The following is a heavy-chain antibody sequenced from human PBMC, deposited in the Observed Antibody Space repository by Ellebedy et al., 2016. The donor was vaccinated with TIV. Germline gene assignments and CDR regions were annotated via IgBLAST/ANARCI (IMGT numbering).Heavy chain of an antibody. V-gene: IGHV3-23*01. CDR1: GFTFSNYA. J-gene: IGHJ4*02. D-gene: IGHD2-2*03. CDR3: VRGSGYCTSNTYSDN. Sequence: GESLKISCAASGFTFSNYAMNWVRQAPGKGPEWVSVTSGSSDSRDYADSVKGRFTISRDNSQNTLYLQMNSLRADDTAVYYCVRGSGYCTSNTYSDNWGQGTLVTVSS. CDR2: TSGSSDSR.